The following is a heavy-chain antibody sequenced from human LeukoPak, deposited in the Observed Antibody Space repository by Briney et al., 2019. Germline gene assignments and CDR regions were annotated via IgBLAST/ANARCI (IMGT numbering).Heavy chain of an antibody. CDR3: ARFYSVSDLTSGFDY. V-gene: IGHV3-30*03. J-gene: IGHJ4*02. CDR2: ISYDGSNK. D-gene: IGHD5/OR15-5a*01. Sequence: GGSLRLSCAASGFTFSSYGMHWVRQAPGKGLEWVAVISYDGSNKYYADSVKGRFTISRDNSKNTLYLQMNSLRAEDTALYSCARFYSVSDLTSGFDYWGQGTLVTVSS. CDR1: GFTFSSYG.